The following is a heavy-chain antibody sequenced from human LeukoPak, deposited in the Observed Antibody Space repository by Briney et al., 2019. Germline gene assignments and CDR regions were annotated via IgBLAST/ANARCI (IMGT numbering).Heavy chain of an antibody. CDR3: AKFQHIVVVTATTFDY. D-gene: IGHD2-21*02. Sequence: PGGSLRLSCAASGFTFSDYYMSWIRQAPGKGLEWVSYISSSGSTIYYADSVKGRFTISRDNSKNTLYLQMNSLRAEDTAVYYCAKFQHIVVVTATTFDYWGQGTLVTVSS. CDR2: ISSSGSTI. CDR1: GFTFSDYY. J-gene: IGHJ4*02. V-gene: IGHV3-11*04.